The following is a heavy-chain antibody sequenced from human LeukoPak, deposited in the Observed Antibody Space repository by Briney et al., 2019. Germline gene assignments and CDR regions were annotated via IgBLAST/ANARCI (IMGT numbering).Heavy chain of an antibody. Sequence: GESLKISCQGSGYSFTSYWIGWVRQMPGKGLEWMGIIYPGDSDTRYRPSFQGQVTISADKSISTAYLQWSSLKASDTAMYYCARQRVVTGFDYWGQGTLVTVSS. J-gene: IGHJ4*02. V-gene: IGHV5-51*01. CDR2: IYPGDSDT. CDR3: ARQRVVTGFDY. CDR1: GYSFTSYW. D-gene: IGHD4-23*01.